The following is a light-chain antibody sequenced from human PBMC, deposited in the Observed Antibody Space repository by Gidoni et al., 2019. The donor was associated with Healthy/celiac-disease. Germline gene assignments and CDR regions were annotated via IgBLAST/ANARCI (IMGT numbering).Light chain of an antibody. CDR1: QSIRSY. CDR2: AAS. CDR3: QQSYSTLPT. J-gene: IGKJ1*01. Sequence: EIQMIQSPFSLSASVGDRVTITCGASQSIRSYLNWYQQKPGKAPKLLIYAASSLQRGVTSRFSGRGSGTDFTLTISSRRPKDYATYCWQQSYSTLPTFGQGTKVEIK. V-gene: IGKV1-39*01.